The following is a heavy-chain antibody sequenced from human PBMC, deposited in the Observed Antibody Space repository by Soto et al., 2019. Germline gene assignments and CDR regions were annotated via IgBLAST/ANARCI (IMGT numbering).Heavy chain of an antibody. Sequence: SETLSLTCTVSGGSISSYYWSWIRQPPGKGLEWIGYIYYSGSTNYNPSLKSRVTISVDTSKNQFSLKLSSVTAADTAVYYCARKYFCGGSGYPRAALYIRGQGTTVTVS. V-gene: IGHV4-59*01. CDR2: IYYSGST. D-gene: IGHD2-15*01. CDR1: GGSISSYY. J-gene: IGHJ3*02. CDR3: ARKYFCGGSGYPRAALYI.